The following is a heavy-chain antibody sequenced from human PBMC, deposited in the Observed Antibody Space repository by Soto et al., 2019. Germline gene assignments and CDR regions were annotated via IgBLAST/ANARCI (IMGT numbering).Heavy chain of an antibody. J-gene: IGHJ4*02. CDR3: AKSPVRGLIGYFDY. V-gene: IGHV3-23*01. CDR2: ISGSGGST. D-gene: IGHD3-10*01. Sequence: TGGSLRLSCAASGFTFSSYAMTWVRQAPGKGLEWVSAISGSGGSTYYADSVKGRFTISRDNSKNTLYLQMNSLRADDTAVYYCAKSPVRGLIGYFDYWGQGTLVTVSS. CDR1: GFTFSSYA.